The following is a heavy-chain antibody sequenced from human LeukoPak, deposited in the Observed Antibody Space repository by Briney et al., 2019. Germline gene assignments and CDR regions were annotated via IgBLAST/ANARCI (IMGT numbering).Heavy chain of an antibody. CDR2: ISSSSSYI. V-gene: IGHV3-21*01. CDR3: ARGIAAATIY. J-gene: IGHJ4*02. D-gene: IGHD1-26*01. CDR1: GFTFSSYS. Sequence: GGSLRLSCAASGFTFSSYSMNWVRQAPGKGLEWVSSISSSSSYIYYADSVKGRFTTSRDNAKNSLYLQMNSLRAEDTAVYYCARGIAAATIYWGQGTLVTVSS.